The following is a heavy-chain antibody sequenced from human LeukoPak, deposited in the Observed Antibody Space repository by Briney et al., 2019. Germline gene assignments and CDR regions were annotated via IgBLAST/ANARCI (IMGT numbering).Heavy chain of an antibody. CDR3: TRRLDE. D-gene: IGHD3-16*01. Sequence: GGTLRLSCATSGFSFNNDWMDWVRQAPGKGLEWVANINQDGSEKDCLDSVKGRFTISRDNAQNSLYLQMNGLRVEDTAVYYCTRRLDEWGQGTLVTVSS. CDR2: INQDGSEK. V-gene: IGHV3-7*01. J-gene: IGHJ4*02. CDR1: GFSFNNDW.